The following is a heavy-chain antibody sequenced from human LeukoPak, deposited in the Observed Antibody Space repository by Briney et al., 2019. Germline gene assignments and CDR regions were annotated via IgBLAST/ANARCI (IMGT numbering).Heavy chain of an antibody. J-gene: IGHJ4*02. V-gene: IGHV3-30*02. CDR3: ARGYCSGGSCYWYFDF. CDR1: GFTFSDYD. D-gene: IGHD2-15*01. Sequence: GGSLRLSCAASGFTFSDYDMHWVRQAPGKGLEWVAFIRYDGSTTFYADSMKGRFTISRDNSKNTLYLQMGSLKADDMAVYYCARGYCSGGSCYWYFDFWGQGTLVTVSS. CDR2: IRYDGSTT.